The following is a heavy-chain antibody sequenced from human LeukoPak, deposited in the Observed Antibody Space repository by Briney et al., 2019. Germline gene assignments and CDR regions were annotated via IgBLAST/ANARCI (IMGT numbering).Heavy chain of an antibody. D-gene: IGHD3-22*01. CDR3: ARVDSSAGLGY. J-gene: IGHJ4*02. V-gene: IGHV1-2*02. Sequence: ASVKVSCKASGDTFTDYYMHWVRQAPGQGLEWMGWINPNSGGTNYAQKFQGRVTMTRDTSISTAYMELRRLRSDDTAVYYCARVDSSAGLGYWGQGTLVTVSS. CDR2: INPNSGGT. CDR1: GDTFTDYY.